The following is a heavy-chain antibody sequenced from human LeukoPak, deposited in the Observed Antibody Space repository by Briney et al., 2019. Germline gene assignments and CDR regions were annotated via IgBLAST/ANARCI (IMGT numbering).Heavy chain of an antibody. CDR3: ARVGALKIRGFMVFFGLGGYYSGTDV. D-gene: IGHD3-10*01. V-gene: IGHV4-34*01. CDR2: INESGST. J-gene: IGHJ6*02. Sequence: SETLSLTCGVSGGSFSGYYWSWIRQSPGKGLEWIGEINESGSTDYNPSLMSRVTISLDTSKNQFSLKLSSMTAADTAIYYCARVGALKIRGFMVFFGLGGYYSGTDVWGQGTTVSVSS. CDR1: GGSFSGYY.